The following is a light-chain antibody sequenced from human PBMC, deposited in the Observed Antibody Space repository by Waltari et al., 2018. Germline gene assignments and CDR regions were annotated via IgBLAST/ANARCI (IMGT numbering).Light chain of an antibody. Sequence: EIVLTQSPGTASLSPGERVTLSCRASQTVGSSSLAWYQQKPGQAPRLVIYRASRRATGIPDSFSGSGSGTDFSLTISRLEPEDFAVYYCQQHGTLPATFGQGTKVEIK. V-gene: IGKV3-20*01. CDR3: QQHGTLPAT. CDR2: RAS. J-gene: IGKJ1*01. CDR1: QTVGSSS.